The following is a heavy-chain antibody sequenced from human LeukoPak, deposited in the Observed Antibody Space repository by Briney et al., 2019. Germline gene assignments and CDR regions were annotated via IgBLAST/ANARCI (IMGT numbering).Heavy chain of an antibody. V-gene: IGHV1-69*01. CDR3: ARDSSSIAAAGVFQH. CDR2: IIPIFGTA. J-gene: IGHJ1*01. CDR1: GGTFSSYA. Sequence: SVKVSCKASGGTFSSYAISWVRQAPGQGLEWMGGIIPIFGTANYAQKFQGRVTITADESTSTAYMELSSLRSEDTAVYYCARDSSSIAAAGVFQHWGQGTLVTVSP. D-gene: IGHD6-13*01.